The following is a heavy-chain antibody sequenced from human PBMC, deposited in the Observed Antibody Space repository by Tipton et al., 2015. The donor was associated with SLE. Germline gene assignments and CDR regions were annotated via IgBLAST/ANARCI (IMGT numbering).Heavy chain of an antibody. CDR2: ITDSGDGA. Sequence: GSLRLSCAASGLSFSGFWMNWVRQAPGKGLEWVSAITDSGDGANYADSVKGRFTMSRDNGKNTLYLQMNSLTVEDTAVYYCARDQDSFDYWGQGTLVTVSS. CDR3: ARDQDSFDY. J-gene: IGHJ4*02. V-gene: IGHV3-23*01. CDR1: GLSFSGFW.